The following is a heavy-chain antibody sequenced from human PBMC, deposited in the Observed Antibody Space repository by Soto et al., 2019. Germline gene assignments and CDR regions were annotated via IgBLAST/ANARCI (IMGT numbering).Heavy chain of an antibody. CDR1: GFTFSAFE. CDR2: ISKSGSTI. Sequence: EVQLVESGGGLVQPGGSLRLSCAGSGFTFSAFEMSWVRQAPGKGLEWISYISKSGSTIKYADSVGGRFTISRDNAKNSLYLQMNNLRAEDTAVYYCAGGPMYSGSWQDWGQGTLVTVSS. J-gene: IGHJ4*02. V-gene: IGHV3-48*03. CDR3: AGGPMYSGSWQD. D-gene: IGHD1-26*01.